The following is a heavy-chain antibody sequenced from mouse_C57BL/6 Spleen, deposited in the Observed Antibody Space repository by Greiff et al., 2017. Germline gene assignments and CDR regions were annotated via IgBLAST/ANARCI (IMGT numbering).Heavy chain of an antibody. D-gene: IGHD2-4*01. CDR2: IYPGDGDT. V-gene: IGHV1-80*01. CDR1: GYAFSSYW. Sequence: QVQLKESGAELVKPGASVKISCKASGYAFSSYWMNWVKQRPGKGLEWIGQIYPGDGDTNYNGKFKGKATLTADKSSSTAYMKLSSLTSEDSAVYFCARSDDYDVNYYAMDYWGQGTSVTVSS. CDR3: ARSDDYDVNYYAMDY. J-gene: IGHJ4*01.